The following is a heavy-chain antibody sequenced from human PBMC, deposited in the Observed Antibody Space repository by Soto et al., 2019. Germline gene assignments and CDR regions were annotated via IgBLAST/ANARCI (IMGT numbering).Heavy chain of an antibody. V-gene: IGHV4-39*01. CDR2: VYYSGTT. CDR1: GDSIRGSSYY. Sequence: QLRLQESGPGLVKPSETLSLTCTVSGDSIRGSSYYWAWIRQPPGQELEWIGTVYYSGTTYYHPSLKSRVTLSVDPSKNQFSLRLNSVTATDTGTYFCARHGGTTPFDFWGQGIQVAVSS. D-gene: IGHD1-7*01. J-gene: IGHJ4*02. CDR3: ARHGGTTPFDF.